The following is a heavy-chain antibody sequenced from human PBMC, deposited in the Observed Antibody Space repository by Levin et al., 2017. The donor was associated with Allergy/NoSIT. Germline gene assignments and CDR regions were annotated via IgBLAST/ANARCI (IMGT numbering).Heavy chain of an antibody. D-gene: IGHD5-18*01. Sequence: SETLSLTCTVSGGSISSYYWSWIRQPPGKGLEWIGYIYYSGSTNYNPSLKSRVTISVDTSKNQFSLKLSSVTAADTAVYYSARHVRGYSYGSDFDYWGQGTLVTVSS. CDR1: GGSISSYY. CDR3: ARHVRGYSYGSDFDY. CDR2: IYYSGST. J-gene: IGHJ4*02. V-gene: IGHV4-59*08.